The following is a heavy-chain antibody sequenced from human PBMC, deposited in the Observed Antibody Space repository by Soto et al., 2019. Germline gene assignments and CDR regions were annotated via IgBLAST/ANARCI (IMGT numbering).Heavy chain of an antibody. CDR2: IDSSGTTV. V-gene: IGHV3-48*03. CDR3: AVFVVYIGSDKSTAVDF. J-gene: IGHJ3*01. Sequence: PGGSLRLSCDASMFSISAYEMFWVRQAPGKGLEWIAEIDSSGTTVYYADSVKGRFASSRENNKNVLFLQMDNVNVEDTAVYYWAVFVVYIGSDKSTAVDFWGQGTLVTVSS. D-gene: IGHD2-8*02. CDR1: MFSISAYE.